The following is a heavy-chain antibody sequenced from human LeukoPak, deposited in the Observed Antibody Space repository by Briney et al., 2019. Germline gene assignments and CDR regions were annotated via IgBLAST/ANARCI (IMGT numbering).Heavy chain of an antibody. CDR2: MYYSGST. Sequence: PSETLSLTCTVSGGSISGYYWSWIRQPSGKRLEWIGYMYYSGSTNYNPSLQSRVTMSVDTSKNQFSLRLSSVTAADTAVYHCARGGPNIPDFWGQGTLVTVSS. CDR3: ARGGPNIPDF. CDR1: GGSISGYY. D-gene: IGHD2-15*01. V-gene: IGHV4-59*01. J-gene: IGHJ4*02.